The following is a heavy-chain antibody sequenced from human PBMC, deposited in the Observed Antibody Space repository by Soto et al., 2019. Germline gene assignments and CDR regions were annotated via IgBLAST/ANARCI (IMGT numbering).Heavy chain of an antibody. CDR1: GFTFSSYS. Sequence: GGSLRLSCAASGFTFSSYSMNWVRQAPGKGLEWVSSISSSSSYIYYADSVKGRFTISRDNAKNSLYLQMNSLRAEDTAVYYCARERITMVRGVNYGMDVWGQGTTVTVSS. CDR2: ISSSSSYI. V-gene: IGHV3-21*01. J-gene: IGHJ6*02. D-gene: IGHD3-10*01. CDR3: ARERITMVRGVNYGMDV.